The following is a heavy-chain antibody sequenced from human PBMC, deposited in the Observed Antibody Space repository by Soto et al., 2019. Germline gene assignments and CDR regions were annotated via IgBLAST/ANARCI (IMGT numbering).Heavy chain of an antibody. CDR2: ISGSGGST. Sequence: GGSLRLSCAASGFTFSSYAMSWVRQAPGKGLEWVSAISGSGGSTYYADSVKGRFTISRDNSKNTLYLQMNSLRAEDTSVYYCASEYCSGGSCYYYGMDVWGQGTTVTVSS. J-gene: IGHJ6*02. D-gene: IGHD2-15*01. CDR1: GFTFSSYA. CDR3: ASEYCSGGSCYYYGMDV. V-gene: IGHV3-23*01.